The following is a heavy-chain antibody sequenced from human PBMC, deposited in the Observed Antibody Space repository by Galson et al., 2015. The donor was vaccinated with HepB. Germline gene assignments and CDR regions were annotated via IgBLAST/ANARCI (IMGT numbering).Heavy chain of an antibody. J-gene: IGHJ4*02. CDR1: GGTFSSYA. CDR2: IIPIFGTA. V-gene: IGHV1-69*13. Sequence: SVKVSCKASGGTFSSYAISWVRQAPGQGLEWMGGIIPIFGTANYAQKFQGRVTITADESTSTAYMELSSLRSEDTAVYYCARMVGAVAGTAYYFDYWGQGTLVTVSS. CDR3: ARMVGAVAGTAYYFDY. D-gene: IGHD6-19*01.